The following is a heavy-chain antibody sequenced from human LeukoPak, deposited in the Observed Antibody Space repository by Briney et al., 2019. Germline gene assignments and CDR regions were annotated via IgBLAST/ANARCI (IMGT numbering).Heavy chain of an antibody. CDR1: GFTFSSYS. CDR3: TKSSPYSSSTYCYDPY. J-gene: IGHJ4*02. D-gene: IGHD2-2*01. CDR2: ISSSSSYI. Sequence: GGSLRLSCVASGFTFSSYSMNWVRQAPGKGLEWVSFISSSSSYIYYADSVKGRFTISRDNAKNTLYLQMNSLRAEDTAIYFCTKSSPYSSSTYCYDPYWGQGTLVTVSS. V-gene: IGHV3-21*04.